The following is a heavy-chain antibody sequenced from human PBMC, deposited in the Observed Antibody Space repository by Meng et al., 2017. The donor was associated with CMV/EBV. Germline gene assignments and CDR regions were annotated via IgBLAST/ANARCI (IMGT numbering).Heavy chain of an antibody. D-gene: IGHD2-2*02. CDR1: GYTFTSYG. J-gene: IGHJ6*02. Sequence: ASVKVSCKASGYTFTSYGISWVRQAPGQGLEWMGWISAYNGNTNYAQKLQGRVTMTTDTSTSTAYMELRSLRSEDTAVYYCAREGGVVVPAAIEHYYYYYGMDVWGQGTTVTVSS. CDR2: ISAYNGNT. CDR3: AREGGVVVPAAIEHYYYYYGMDV. V-gene: IGHV1-18*01.